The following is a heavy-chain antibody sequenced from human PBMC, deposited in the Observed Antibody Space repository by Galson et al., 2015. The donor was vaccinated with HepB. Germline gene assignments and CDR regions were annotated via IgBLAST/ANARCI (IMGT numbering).Heavy chain of an antibody. CDR1: GFPFSTYT. D-gene: IGHD6-6*01. V-gene: IGHV3-23*01. CDR3: AKDRNSTSPGTYGMDV. Sequence: SLRLACAASGFPFSTYTMSWVRQAPGKGLEWVSAISGSGGTTYYADSVRGRFTLSSDTTKRTLYLQMNRLRGEDTALYYCAKDRNSTSPGTYGMDVWGQGTTVTVFS. J-gene: IGHJ6*02. CDR2: ISGSGGTT.